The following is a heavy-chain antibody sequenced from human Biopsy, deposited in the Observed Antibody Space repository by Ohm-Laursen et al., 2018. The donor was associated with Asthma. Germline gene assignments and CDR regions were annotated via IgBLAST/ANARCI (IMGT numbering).Heavy chain of an antibody. CDR1: GFRFPIYG. D-gene: IGHD2-21*02. CDR2: ISYDGRET. V-gene: IGHV3-30*03. Sequence: SLRLSCAASGFRFPIYGMHWVRQGPGKGPEWVALISYDGRETGYVDSVKGRFTISRDNFRNTVHLQMSSLRPEDSAVYYCTRDRFYNSVTSESFYYGVDVWGQGTTVTVSS. CDR3: TRDRFYNSVTSESFYYGVDV. J-gene: IGHJ6*02.